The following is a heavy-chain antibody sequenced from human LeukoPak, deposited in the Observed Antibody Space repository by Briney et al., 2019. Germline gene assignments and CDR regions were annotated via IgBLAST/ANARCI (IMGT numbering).Heavy chain of an antibody. CDR3: ARDHSSSSQLLDY. V-gene: IGHV1-8*01. D-gene: IGHD6-13*01. CDR1: GYTFTSYD. Sequence: ASVKVSCKASGYTFTSYDINWVRQATGQGLEWMGWMNPNSGNTGYAQKFQGRVTMTTDTSTSTANMELRSLRSDDTAVYYCARDHSSSSQLLDYWGQGTLVTISS. J-gene: IGHJ4*02. CDR2: MNPNSGNT.